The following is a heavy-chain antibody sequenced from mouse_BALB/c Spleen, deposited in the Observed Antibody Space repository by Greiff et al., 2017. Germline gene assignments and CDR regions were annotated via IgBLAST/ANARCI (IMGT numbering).Heavy chain of an antibody. V-gene: IGHV14-3*02. CDR3: ARRSYGYDEFAY. CDR2: IDPANGNT. J-gene: IGHJ3*01. CDR1: GFNIKDTY. D-gene: IGHD2-2*01. Sequence: VQLQQSGAELVKPGASVKLSCTASGFNIKDTYMHWVKQRPEQGLEWIGRIDPANGNTKYDPKFQGKASITADTSSNTAYLQLSSLTSEDTAVYYCARRSYGYDEFAYWGQGTLVTVSA.